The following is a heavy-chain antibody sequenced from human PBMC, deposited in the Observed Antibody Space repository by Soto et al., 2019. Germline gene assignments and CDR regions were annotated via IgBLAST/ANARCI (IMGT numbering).Heavy chain of an antibody. D-gene: IGHD4-17*01. J-gene: IGHJ4*02. CDR3: ARGTDYGDYFDY. Sequence: SETLSLTCAVSGYSISSSNWWGWIRQPPGKGLEWIGYIYYSGSTYYNPSLKSRVTMSVDTSKNQFSLKLSSVTAVGTAVYYCARGTDYGDYFDYWGQGTLVTVSS. CDR2: IYYSGST. CDR1: GYSISSSNW. V-gene: IGHV4-28*03.